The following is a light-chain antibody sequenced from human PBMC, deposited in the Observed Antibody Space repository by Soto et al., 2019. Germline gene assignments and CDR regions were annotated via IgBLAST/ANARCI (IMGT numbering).Light chain of an antibody. V-gene: IGKV3-15*01. Sequence: EKVMTQSPATLSMSPGERATLSCRASQSVSNFLAWYQQKPGQAPRLLIYGASTRATGVPARFSGSGSGTEFTLTISSLQSEDFAVYYCQQYSNWPSWTLGQGTKVEV. CDR3: QQYSNWPSWT. CDR2: GAS. J-gene: IGKJ1*01. CDR1: QSVSNF.